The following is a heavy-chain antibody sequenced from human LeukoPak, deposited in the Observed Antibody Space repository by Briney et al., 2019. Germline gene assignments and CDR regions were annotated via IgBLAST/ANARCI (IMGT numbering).Heavy chain of an antibody. V-gene: IGHV3-23*01. D-gene: IGHD3-9*01. Sequence: GGSLRLSCAASGFTFSSYAMSWVRQAPGKGREWVSAISGSGGSTYYADSVKGRFTISRDNSKNTLYLQMNSLRAEDTAAYFCARDQDDIFDYWGQGTLVTVSS. J-gene: IGHJ4*02. CDR2: ISGSGGST. CDR1: GFTFSSYA. CDR3: ARDQDDIFDY.